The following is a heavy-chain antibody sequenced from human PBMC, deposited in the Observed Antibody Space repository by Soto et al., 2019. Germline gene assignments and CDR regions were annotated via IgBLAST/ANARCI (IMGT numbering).Heavy chain of an antibody. CDR3: AKGGRQWLVTSDFNY. J-gene: IGHJ4*02. V-gene: IGHV3-30*18. Sequence: VQLVESGGGVVQPGRSLRLSCAASGFTFSDYAMHWVRQAPGKGLEWVAVVSHDGRNTHYADSVKGRFTIYRDSSKNTVSLEMTSLRAEDTAVYYCAKGGRQWLVTSDFNYWGQGALVNVSS. D-gene: IGHD6-19*01. CDR2: VSHDGRNT. CDR1: GFTFSDYA.